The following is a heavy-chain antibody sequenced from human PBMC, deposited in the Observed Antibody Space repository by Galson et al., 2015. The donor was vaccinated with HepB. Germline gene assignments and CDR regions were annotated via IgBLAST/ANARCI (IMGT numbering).Heavy chain of an antibody. D-gene: IGHD4-11*01. J-gene: IGHJ6*02. Sequence: SVKVSCKASGYTFTSYYMHWVRQAPGQGLEWMGIINPSGGSTSYAQKFQGRVTMTRDTSTSTVYMELSSLRSEDTAVYYCARDAMTTVTTASGMDVWGQGTTVTVSS. CDR3: ARDAMTTVTTASGMDV. V-gene: IGHV1-46*01. CDR1: GYTFTSYY. CDR2: INPSGGST.